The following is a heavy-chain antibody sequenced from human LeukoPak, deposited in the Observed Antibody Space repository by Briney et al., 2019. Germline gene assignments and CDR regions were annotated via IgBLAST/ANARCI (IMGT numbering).Heavy chain of an antibody. CDR1: GYSFTNYW. J-gene: IGHJ3*02. D-gene: IGHD3-22*01. V-gene: IGHV5-51*01. Sequence: GESLKISCKGSGYSFTNYWIGWVRQMPGKGLEWMGIIYPDDSDTRYSPSFQGQVTISADKSISTAYLQWSSLKASDTARYYCARLGRYYYDSSANPFDAFDIWGQGTMVTVSS. CDR2: IYPDDSDT. CDR3: ARLGRYYYDSSANPFDAFDI.